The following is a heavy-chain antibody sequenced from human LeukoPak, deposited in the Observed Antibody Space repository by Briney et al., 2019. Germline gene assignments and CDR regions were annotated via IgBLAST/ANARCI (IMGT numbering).Heavy chain of an antibody. V-gene: IGHV3-23*01. CDR3: AKAEAYSGYGVVDY. CDR1: GXTVSNNY. J-gene: IGHJ4*02. Sequence: GGSLRLSCAASGXTVSNNYMSWVRQAPGKGLEWVSAISGSGGSTYYADSVKGRFTISRDNSKNTLYLQMNSLRAEDTAVYYCAKAEAYSGYGVVDYWGQGTLVTVSS. CDR2: ISGSGGST. D-gene: IGHD5-12*01.